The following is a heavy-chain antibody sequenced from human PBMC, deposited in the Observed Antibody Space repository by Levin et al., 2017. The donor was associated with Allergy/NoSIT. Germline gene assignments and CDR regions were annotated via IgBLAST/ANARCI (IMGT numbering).Heavy chain of an antibody. CDR1: GGSISSGGYY. CDR2: IYYSGST. V-gene: IGHV4-31*03. D-gene: IGHD3-10*01. Sequence: SETLSLTCTVSGGSISSGGYYWSWIRQHPGKGLEWIGYIYYSGSTYYNPSLKSRVTISVDTSKNQFSLKLSSVTAADTAVYYCARVQSITMVRGTNAFDIWGQGTMVTVSS. J-gene: IGHJ3*02. CDR3: ARVQSITMVRGTNAFDI.